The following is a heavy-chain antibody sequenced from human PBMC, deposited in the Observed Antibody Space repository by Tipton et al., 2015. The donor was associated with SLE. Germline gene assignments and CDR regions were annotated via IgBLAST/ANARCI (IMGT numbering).Heavy chain of an antibody. CDR3: ARVAYDFWSGYGDYSYGMDV. D-gene: IGHD3-3*01. Sequence: LRLSCTVSGGSIRSNNYYWGWIRQPPGKGLEWIGNIYYSGNTYYNPSLKSPVTISVDTSKNQFSLKLSSVTAADTAVYYCARVAYDFWSGYGDYSYGMDVWGQWTTVIVSS. CDR2: IYYSGNT. V-gene: IGHV4-39*07. J-gene: IGHJ6*02. CDR1: GGSIRSNNYY.